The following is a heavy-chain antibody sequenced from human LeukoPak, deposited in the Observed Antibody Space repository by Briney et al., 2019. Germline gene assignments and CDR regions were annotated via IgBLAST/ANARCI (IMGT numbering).Heavy chain of an antibody. CDR2: IIPIFGTE. Sequence: SVNVSCKSTGGTFSSYPISWVRQARGQGREGMGGIIPIFGTENYAQKFQGRVTITTDESTSTAYMELSSLRSEDTAVYYCARIGAVGYCYMGGWGKGTTVTVSS. J-gene: IGHJ6*03. CDR3: ARIGAVGYCYMGG. CDR1: GGTFSSYP. V-gene: IGHV1-69*05. D-gene: IGHD1-26*01.